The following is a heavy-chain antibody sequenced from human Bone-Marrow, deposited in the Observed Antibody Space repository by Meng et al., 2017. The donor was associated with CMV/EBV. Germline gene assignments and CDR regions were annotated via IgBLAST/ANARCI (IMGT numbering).Heavy chain of an antibody. Sequence: GGSLRLSCAASGFTFSNYAMHWVRQAPGKGLEWVAVISYDETDKYYADSLKGRFTISRDNSKNTLYLQMNSLRAEDTAVYYCARDPLIPIYSGSSPFYHYYYGMDVWGQGTTVTVSS. CDR1: GFTFSNYA. V-gene: IGHV3-30-3*01. CDR2: ISYDETDK. D-gene: IGHD1-26*01. J-gene: IGHJ6*02. CDR3: ARDPLIPIYSGSSPFYHYYYGMDV.